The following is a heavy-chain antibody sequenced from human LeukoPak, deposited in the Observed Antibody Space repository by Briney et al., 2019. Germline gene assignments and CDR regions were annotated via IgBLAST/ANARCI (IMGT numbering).Heavy chain of an antibody. CDR1: GASISSYY. Sequence: PSETLSLTCTVSGASISSYYWSWIRQPPGKGLEWIGYRYYSGSTNCNPSLKSRVTISVDTSKNQVSLKLSSVTAADTAVYYCARDRGSGDDNWFDPWGQGTLVTVSS. CDR3: ARDRGSGDDNWFDP. D-gene: IGHD3-10*01. J-gene: IGHJ5*02. V-gene: IGHV4-59*01. CDR2: RYYSGST.